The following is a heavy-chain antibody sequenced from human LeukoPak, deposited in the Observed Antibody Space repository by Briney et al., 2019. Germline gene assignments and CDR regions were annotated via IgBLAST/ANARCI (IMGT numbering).Heavy chain of an antibody. CDR1: GFTFSIYG. D-gene: IGHD2-15*01. CDR3: ARDHAGSGRAFDY. Sequence: PGRSLRLSCADSGFTFSIYGIHWGRQAPGRGLEWVGLLTSGGINKIYADSVKGRFIISRDNSMNTLYLQMNSLGVEDTAVYYCARDHAGSGRAFDYWGQGTLVTVSS. CDR2: LTSGGINK. J-gene: IGHJ4*02. V-gene: IGHV3-30*03.